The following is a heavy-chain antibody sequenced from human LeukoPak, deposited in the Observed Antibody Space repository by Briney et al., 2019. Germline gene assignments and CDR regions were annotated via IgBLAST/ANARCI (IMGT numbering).Heavy chain of an antibody. Sequence: GGSLRLSCAASGFTSSSYAMLWVRQAPGKGLEWVAIISDDGSNKYYADSVKGRFTISRDNSKNTLYLQMNSLRAEDTAVYYCARGYSYGVFDYWGQGTLVTVSS. V-gene: IGHV3-30*04. J-gene: IGHJ4*02. CDR1: GFTSSSYA. CDR3: ARGYSYGVFDY. CDR2: ISDDGSNK. D-gene: IGHD5-18*01.